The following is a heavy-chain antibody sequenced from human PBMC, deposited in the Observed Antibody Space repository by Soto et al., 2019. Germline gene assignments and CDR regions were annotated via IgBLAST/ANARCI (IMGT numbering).Heavy chain of an antibody. V-gene: IGHV3-7*04. J-gene: IGHJ4*02. CDR2: IKQDGSEK. CDR1: GVTLNRYW. Sequence: GGSLGLSCAASGVTLNRYWMSWVRQAPGKGLEWVANIKQDGSEKYYVDSVKGRFTISRDNAKNSLYLQMNSLRAEDTAVYYCARDLASTTIPNYWGQGT. D-gene: IGHD4-17*01. CDR3: ARDLASTTIPNY.